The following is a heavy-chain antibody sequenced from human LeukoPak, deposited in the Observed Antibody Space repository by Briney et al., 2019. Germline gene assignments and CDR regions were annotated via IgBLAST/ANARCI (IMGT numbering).Heavy chain of an antibody. D-gene: IGHD5-12*01. CDR1: GYTFTGYY. Sequence: SSVKVSCTPSGYTFTGYYFHWVRQAPGQPLEWIRRIIVFFGTAKYAQKFQGRVTITADTSTNTAYMELSHLRFEDTAVYFCARDRSPTTAGTLDSWGQGTLVAVSS. J-gene: IGHJ4*02. V-gene: IGHV1-69*06. CDR2: IIVFFGTA. CDR3: ARDRSPTTAGTLDS.